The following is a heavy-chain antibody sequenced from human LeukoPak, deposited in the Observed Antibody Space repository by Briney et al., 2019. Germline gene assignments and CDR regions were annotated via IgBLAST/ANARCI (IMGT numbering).Heavy chain of an antibody. V-gene: IGHV4-34*01. D-gene: IGHD3-3*01. Sequence: SETLSLTCAVYGGSFSGYYWSWIRQPPGKGLEWIGEINHSGSTNYNPSLKSRVTISVDTSKNQFSLKLSSVTAADTAVYYCARGRPDELRFLFRPTPLFDYWGQGTLVTVSS. CDR2: INHSGST. CDR3: ARGRPDELRFLFRPTPLFDY. J-gene: IGHJ4*02. CDR1: GGSFSGYY.